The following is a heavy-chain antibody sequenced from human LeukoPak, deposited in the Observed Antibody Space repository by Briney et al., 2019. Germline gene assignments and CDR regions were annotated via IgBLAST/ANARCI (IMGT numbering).Heavy chain of an antibody. CDR2: INHSGST. CDR1: GGSFSGYY. J-gene: IGHJ4*02. Sequence: SETLSLTCAVYGGSFSGYYWSWIRQPPGKGLEWIGEINHSGSTNYNPSLKSRVTISVDTSKNQFSLKLTSLTAADTAVFYCARVGSSNWHRSSTVPFDYWGQGTLVTVSS. D-gene: IGHD6-13*01. CDR3: ARVGSSNWHRSSTVPFDY. V-gene: IGHV4-34*01.